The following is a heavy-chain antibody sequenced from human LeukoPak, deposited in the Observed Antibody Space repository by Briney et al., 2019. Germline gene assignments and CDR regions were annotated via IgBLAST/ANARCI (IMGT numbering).Heavy chain of an antibody. CDR3: AKTVAGHSPHFDY. V-gene: IGHV1-18*01. J-gene: IGHJ4*02. CDR1: GYTFTSYG. D-gene: IGHD6-19*01. Sequence: ASAKVSCKASGYTFTSYGITWVRQAPGQGLEWMGWISAYNGNTNYAQKLQGRVTMTTDTSTSTAYMELRSLRSDDTAVYYCAKTVAGHSPHFDYWGQGTLVTVSS. CDR2: ISAYNGNT.